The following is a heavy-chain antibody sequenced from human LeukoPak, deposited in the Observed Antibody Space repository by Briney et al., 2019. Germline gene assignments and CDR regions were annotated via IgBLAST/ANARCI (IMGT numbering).Heavy chain of an antibody. J-gene: IGHJ4*02. CDR2: FDPEDGET. Sequence: ASVTVSCKVSGYTLTELSMHWVRQAPGKGLEWMGGFDPEDGETIYAQKFQGRVTMTEDTSTDAAYMELSSLRSEDTAVYYCATGLKYYYGSGDNYWGQGTLVTVSS. V-gene: IGHV1-24*01. CDR1: GYTLTELS. CDR3: ATGLKYYYGSGDNY. D-gene: IGHD3-10*01.